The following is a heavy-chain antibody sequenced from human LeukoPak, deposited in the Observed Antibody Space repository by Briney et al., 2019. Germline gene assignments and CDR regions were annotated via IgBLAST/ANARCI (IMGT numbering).Heavy chain of an antibody. CDR1: GGSFSGYY. D-gene: IGHD3-10*01. CDR3: ARGKLWFGENYYFDY. J-gene: IGHJ4*02. Sequence: SETLSLTCAVYGGSFSGYYWSWICQPPGKRLEWIGEINHSGSTNYNPSLKSRVTISVDTSKNQFSLKLSSVTAADTAVYYCARGKLWFGENYYFDYWGQGTLVTVSS. CDR2: INHSGST. V-gene: IGHV4-34*01.